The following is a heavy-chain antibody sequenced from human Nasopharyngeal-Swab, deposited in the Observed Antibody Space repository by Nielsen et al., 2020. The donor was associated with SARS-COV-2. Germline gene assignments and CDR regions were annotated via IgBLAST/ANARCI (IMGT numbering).Heavy chain of an antibody. CDR2: ISPSSGYI. CDR3: ARQDRFYYYLDV. J-gene: IGHJ6*03. CDR1: GITFRSLG. D-gene: IGHD3-3*01. Sequence: LTCAGPGITFRSLGMTWVRQAPGKGPEWVSYISPSSGYIYYAESLKGRITLPRDNGKNSVYLLMNSLRADDTAIYFCARQDRFYYYLDVWGKGTTVTVSS. V-gene: IGHV3-21*05.